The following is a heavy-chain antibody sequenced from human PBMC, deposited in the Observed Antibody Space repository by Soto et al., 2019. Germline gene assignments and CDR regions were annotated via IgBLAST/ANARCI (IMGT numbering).Heavy chain of an antibody. D-gene: IGHD2-2*01. J-gene: IGHJ4*02. CDR2: ISYDGSNK. Sequence: GGSLRLSCAASGFTFSSYAIHLFLQAPGKGLEWVAVISYDGSNKYYADSVKGRSTISRDNSKNTLYVQMNSLRAEDTAVYYCARGKSSMTRFDYWGQGNMVTVSS. CDR1: GFTFSSYA. V-gene: IGHV3-30-3*01. CDR3: ARGKSSMTRFDY.